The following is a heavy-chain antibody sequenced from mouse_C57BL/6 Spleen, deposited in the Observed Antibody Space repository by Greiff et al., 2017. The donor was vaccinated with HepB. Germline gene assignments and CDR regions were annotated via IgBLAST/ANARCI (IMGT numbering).Heavy chain of an antibody. Sequence: QVQLKQSGAELVRPGASVTLSCKASGYTFTDYEMHWVKQTPVHGLEWIGAIDPETGGTAYNQKFKGKAILTADKSSSTAYMELRSLTSEDSAVYYCTRRGVTAQAIDYWGQGTTLTVSS. V-gene: IGHV1-15*01. CDR3: TRRGVTAQAIDY. CDR2: IDPETGGT. CDR1: GYTFTDYE. J-gene: IGHJ2*01. D-gene: IGHD3-2*02.